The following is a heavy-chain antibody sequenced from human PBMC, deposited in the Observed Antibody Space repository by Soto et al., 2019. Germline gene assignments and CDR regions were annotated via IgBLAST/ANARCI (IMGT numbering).Heavy chain of an antibody. CDR2: IIPTSGTA. CDR1: GGTFSSDA. Sequence: ASVKVSCKASGGTFSSDAFSWVRQAPGQGLEWMGGIIPTSGTANYAQKFQGRATITADESTSTAYMELSSLTSGDTAVYFCARGQGYCSGGICYYYYYGMDVWGQGTTVTVSS. D-gene: IGHD2-15*01. CDR3: ARGQGYCSGGICYYYYYGMDV. V-gene: IGHV1-69*13. J-gene: IGHJ6*02.